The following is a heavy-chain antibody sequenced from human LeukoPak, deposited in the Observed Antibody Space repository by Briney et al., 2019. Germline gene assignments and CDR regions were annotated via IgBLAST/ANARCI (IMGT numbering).Heavy chain of an antibody. V-gene: IGHV1-24*01. CDR2: FDPEDGET. Sequence: ASVKVSCKVSGYTLTELSIHWVRQAPGKGLEWMGGFDPEDGETIYAQKFQGRVTMTEDTSTDTAYMELSSLRSEDTAVYYCATSGALYGSGSYPLLDIWGQGTMVTVSS. D-gene: IGHD3-10*01. J-gene: IGHJ3*02. CDR1: GYTLTELS. CDR3: ATSGALYGSGSYPLLDI.